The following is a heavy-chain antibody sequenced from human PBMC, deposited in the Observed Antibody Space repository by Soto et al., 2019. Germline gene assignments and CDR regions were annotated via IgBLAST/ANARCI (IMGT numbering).Heavy chain of an antibody. CDR2: IIPIFTRT. CDR1: GGTFSISS. Sequence: QLQLVQSGTEVKEPGSSVKVSCKASGGTFSISSFVWVRRGPGQGLEWWGGIIPIFTRTNFAEMFQGRVTSSADESTRTAYMELRSLTSEDTAINYCARDVVGSTAGDSWGEGTQVTVSS. J-gene: IGHJ4*02. D-gene: IGHD2-15*01. V-gene: IGHV1-69*01. CDR3: ARDVVGSTAGDS.